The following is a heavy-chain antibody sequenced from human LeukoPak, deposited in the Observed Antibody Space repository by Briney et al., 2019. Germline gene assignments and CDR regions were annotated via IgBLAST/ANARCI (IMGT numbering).Heavy chain of an antibody. V-gene: IGHV3-30*09. CDR2: ISYDGSNK. Sequence: GGSLRLSCAASGFTFSSYAMHWVRQAPGKGLEWVAVISYDGSNKYYADSVKGRFAISRDNSKNTLCLQMNSLRAEDTAVYYCARVGTYCYDSSGYPADAFDIWGQGTMVTVSS. CDR1: GFTFSSYA. CDR3: ARVGTYCYDSSGYPADAFDI. D-gene: IGHD3-22*01. J-gene: IGHJ3*02.